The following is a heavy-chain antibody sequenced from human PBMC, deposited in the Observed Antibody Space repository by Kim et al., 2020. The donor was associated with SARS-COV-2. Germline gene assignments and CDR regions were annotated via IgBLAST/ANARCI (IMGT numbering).Heavy chain of an antibody. CDR2: IYSGGSST. V-gene: IGHV3-23*03. J-gene: IGHJ6*02. D-gene: IGHD6-19*01. CDR3: AKAPEYSSGWYGYYYGIDV. CDR1: GFTFSSYA. Sequence: GGSLRLSCAASGFTFSSYAMSWVRQAPGKGLEWVSVIYSGGSSTYYADSVKGRFTISRDNSKNTLYLQMNSLRAEDTAVYYCAKAPEYSSGWYGYYYGIDVWGQGTTVTVSS.